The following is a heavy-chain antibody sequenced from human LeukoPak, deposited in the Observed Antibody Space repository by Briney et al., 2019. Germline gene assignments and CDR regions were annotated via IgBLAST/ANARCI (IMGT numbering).Heavy chain of an antibody. J-gene: IGHJ4*02. CDR2: ISWNSGSI. CDR3: AKVAGYTAVLGYFDY. Sequence: GGSLRLSCAASGFTFDDYAMHWVRQAPGKGLEWVSGISWNSGSIGYADSVKGRFTISRDNAKNSLYLQMNSLRAEDTALYYCAKVAGYTAVLGYFDYWAREPWSPSPQ. CDR1: GFTFDDYA. V-gene: IGHV3-9*01. D-gene: IGHD2-8*02.